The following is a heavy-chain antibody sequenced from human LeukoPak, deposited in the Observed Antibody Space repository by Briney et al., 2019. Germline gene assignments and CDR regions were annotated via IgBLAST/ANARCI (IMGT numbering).Heavy chain of an antibody. Sequence: GGSLRLSCAASGFTFSSYWMSWVRQAPGKGLEWVANIKQDGSEKYYVDSVKGRFTISRDNAKNSLYLQMNSLRAEDTAMYYCARDRSLWFGEFDYWGQGTLVTVSS. V-gene: IGHV3-7*01. J-gene: IGHJ4*02. D-gene: IGHD3-10*01. CDR1: GFTFSSYW. CDR2: IKQDGSEK. CDR3: ARDRSLWFGEFDY.